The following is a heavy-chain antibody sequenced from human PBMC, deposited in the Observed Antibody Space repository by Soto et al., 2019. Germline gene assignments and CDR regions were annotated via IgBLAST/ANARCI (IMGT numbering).Heavy chain of an antibody. CDR3: PHSIAPRLFDY. J-gene: IGHJ4*02. Sequence: HITLKESGPTLVKPTQTLTLTCSFSGFSLRTSGLGVCWIRQPPGKALEWLALIYWDDDTRYTPSLETRLTITKDTSKNQVVLTMTNMDPVDTATYFWPHSIAPRLFDYWGQGILVTVSS. V-gene: IGHV2-5*02. CDR2: IYWDDDT. CDR1: GFSLRTSGLG. D-gene: IGHD2-15*01.